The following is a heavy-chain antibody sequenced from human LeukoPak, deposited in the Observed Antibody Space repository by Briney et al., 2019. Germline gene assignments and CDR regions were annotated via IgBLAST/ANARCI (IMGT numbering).Heavy chain of an antibody. V-gene: IGHV4-4*07. CDR1: GGSISSYY. J-gene: IGHJ6*03. Sequence: PSETLSLTCTVSGGSISSYYWSWIRQPAGKGLEWIGRIYTSGSTNYNPSLKSRVTISVDTSTNQFSLKLSSVTAADTAVYYCARTFDYYYYYMDVWGKGTTVTVSS. CDR2: IYTSGST. D-gene: IGHD2/OR15-2a*01. CDR3: ARTFDYYYYYMDV.